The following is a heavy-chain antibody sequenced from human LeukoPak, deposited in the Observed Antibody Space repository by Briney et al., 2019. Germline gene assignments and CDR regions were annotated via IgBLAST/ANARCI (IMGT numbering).Heavy chain of an antibody. V-gene: IGHV4-59*01. CDR2: VFDSGGT. Sequence: PSETLSLTCTVSGGSISNYWWSWIRQPPGKGLEWIGYVFDSGGTNYNPSLKSRVTISVDTSKKQFSLKLSSVTAADTAVYYCARGCSAGTPHNWFDPWGQGTLVTVSS. D-gene: IGHD6-13*01. CDR1: GGSISNYW. J-gene: IGHJ5*02. CDR3: ARGCSAGTPHNWFDP.